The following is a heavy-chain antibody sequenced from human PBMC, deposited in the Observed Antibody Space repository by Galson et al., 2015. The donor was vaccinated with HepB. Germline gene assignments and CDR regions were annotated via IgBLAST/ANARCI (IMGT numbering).Heavy chain of an antibody. CDR2: INAGNGNT. Sequence: SCKASGYTFTSYAMHWVRQAPGQRLEWMGWINAGNGNTKYSQKFQGRVTITRDTSASTAYMELSSLRSEDTAVYYCARVGNVDTAMAFDYWGQGTLVTVSS. CDR3: ARVGNVDTAMAFDY. J-gene: IGHJ4*02. D-gene: IGHD5-18*01. CDR1: GYTFTSYA. V-gene: IGHV1-3*01.